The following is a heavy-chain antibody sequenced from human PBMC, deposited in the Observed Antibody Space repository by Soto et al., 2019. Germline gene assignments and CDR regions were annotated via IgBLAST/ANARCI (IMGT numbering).Heavy chain of an antibody. CDR3: ARARANVAPNWFDP. CDR2: INPYSGAT. CDR1: GYSFSDYC. Sequence: QVQLVQSGAEVKKPGASVKVSCKASGYSFSDYCVHWVREAPGQGLEWMGWINPYSGATNYAEKFQDWVTMTGDASVSTAYLELTTLVSDDTAVYYCARARANVAPNWFDPWGQGTLVIVSS. J-gene: IGHJ5*02. V-gene: IGHV1-2*04. D-gene: IGHD5-12*01.